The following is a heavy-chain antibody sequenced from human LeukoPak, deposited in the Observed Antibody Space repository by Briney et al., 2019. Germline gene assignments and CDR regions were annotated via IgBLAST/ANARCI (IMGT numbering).Heavy chain of an antibody. D-gene: IGHD1-7*01. Sequence: PGRSLRLSCAASGFTFSDYYMSWIRQAPGKGLEWVSYISSSGSTIYYADSMKGRFTISRDNAKNSLYLQMNSLRAEDTAVYYCARMNYISSGWGAPFDYWGQGTLVTVSS. CDR1: GFTFSDYY. CDR3: ARMNYISSGWGAPFDY. V-gene: IGHV3-11*04. CDR2: ISSSGSTI. J-gene: IGHJ4*02.